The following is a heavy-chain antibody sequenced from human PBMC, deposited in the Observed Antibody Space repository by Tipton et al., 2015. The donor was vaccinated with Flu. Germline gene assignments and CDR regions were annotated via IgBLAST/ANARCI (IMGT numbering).Heavy chain of an antibody. CDR2: ISDSSGAT. CDR1: GFSFDSYA. D-gene: IGHD3-22*01. Sequence: SLRLSCAVSGFSFDSYAMSWVRQGPGKGLEWVSVISDSSGATYYADSVKGRFTISRDNSKNTLYLQMNSPRAEDTAVYYCARCLDSSGYVNYYYYYGMDVWGQGTTVAVSS. V-gene: IGHV3-23*01. J-gene: IGHJ6*02. CDR3: ARCLDSSGYVNYYYYYGMDV.